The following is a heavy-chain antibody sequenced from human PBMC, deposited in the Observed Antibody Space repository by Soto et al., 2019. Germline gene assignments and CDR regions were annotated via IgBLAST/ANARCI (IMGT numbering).Heavy chain of an antibody. Sequence: EVQLEESGGGLVQPARSLRLSCAVSGFAFEDYAMHWVRQIPGKGLEWVSGISWNSGTMGYADSVKGRFTVSRDNAKSSRYIVMNDLRPEDTALYFCAKVIGEYSNGVMVWSYYYGLDVWGQGTTVTVSS. V-gene: IGHV3-9*01. CDR1: GFAFEDYA. J-gene: IGHJ6*02. CDR2: ISWNSGTM. D-gene: IGHD2-8*01. CDR3: AKVIGEYSNGVMVWSYYYGLDV.